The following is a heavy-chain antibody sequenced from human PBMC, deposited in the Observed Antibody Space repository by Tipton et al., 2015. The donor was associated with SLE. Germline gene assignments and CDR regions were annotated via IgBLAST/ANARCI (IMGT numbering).Heavy chain of an antibody. D-gene: IGHD1-26*01. CDR1: EFRVSGYN. J-gene: IGHJ4*02. V-gene: IGHV3-53*05. Sequence: GSLRLSCVASEFRVSGYNMDWVRQAPGKGLEWVSVIYSGGNTYFADSVKGRFTISRDNSKNTLYLQMNSLRAEDTAVYYCAKHIVGATYDYWGQGTLVTVSS. CDR3: AKHIVGATYDY. CDR2: IYSGGNT.